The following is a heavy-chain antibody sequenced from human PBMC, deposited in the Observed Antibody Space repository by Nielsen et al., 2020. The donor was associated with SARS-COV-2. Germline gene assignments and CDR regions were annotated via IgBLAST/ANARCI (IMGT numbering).Heavy chain of an antibody. CDR1: GFTFSNAW. CDR2: IKSKTDGGTT. J-gene: IGHJ6*02. V-gene: IGHV3-15*01. CDR3: ARDRGTSYYYGMDV. D-gene: IGHD1-14*01. Sequence: GESLKISCAASGFTFSNAWMSWVRQAPGKGLEWVGRIKSKTDGGTTDYAAPVKGRFTISRDDSKNTLYLQMNSLRAEDTAVYYCARDRGTSYYYGMDVWGQGTTVTVSS.